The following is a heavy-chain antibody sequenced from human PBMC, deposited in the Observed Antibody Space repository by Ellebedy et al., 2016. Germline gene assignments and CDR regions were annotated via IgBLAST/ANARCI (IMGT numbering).Heavy chain of an antibody. CDR2: IRSKGYAVTV. V-gene: IGHV3-49*03. D-gene: IGHD4-23*01. Sequence: GESLKISXTASGFTFGDYAMSWFRQAPGKGLEWVGFIRSKGYAVTVEYAASVKGRLIISRDDSKSIASLQMNSLKTEDTAVYYCTRNSGGNSLRPDYWGQGTLVSVSS. J-gene: IGHJ4*02. CDR3: TRNSGGNSLRPDY. CDR1: GFTFGDYA.